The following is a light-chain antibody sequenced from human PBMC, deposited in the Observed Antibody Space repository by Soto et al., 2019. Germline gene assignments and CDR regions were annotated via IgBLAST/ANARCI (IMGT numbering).Light chain of an antibody. CDR2: AAS. Sequence: AIQMTQSPSSLSASVGDRVTITCRASQGIRNDLGWYQQKPGKAPKLLIYAASSLQSGDPSRFSGSGSGTDFTLTIRSLQPEDFATYYCLQDYNSPWTFGQGTKVEIK. CDR1: QGIRND. J-gene: IGKJ1*01. CDR3: LQDYNSPWT. V-gene: IGKV1-6*01.